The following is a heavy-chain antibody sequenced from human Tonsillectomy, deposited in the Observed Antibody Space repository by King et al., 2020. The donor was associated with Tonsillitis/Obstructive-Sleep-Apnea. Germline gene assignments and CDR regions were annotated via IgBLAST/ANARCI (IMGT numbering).Heavy chain of an antibody. CDR1: GYPFSVYA. CDR2: IHGGSGDT. V-gene: IGHV1-3*01. Sequence: RLVQSGAEVRKPGASVKVSCKTSGYPFSVYAMHWVRQAPRQSLEWMGWIHGGSGDTKYSQKFQGRITITRDLFASTAYMELSSLTSEDTAVYYCARDEDYWGQGTLVTVS. CDR3: ARDEDY. J-gene: IGHJ4*02.